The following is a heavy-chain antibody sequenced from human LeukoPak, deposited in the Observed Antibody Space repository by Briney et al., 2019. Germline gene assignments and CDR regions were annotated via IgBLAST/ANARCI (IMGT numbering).Heavy chain of an antibody. D-gene: IGHD6-19*01. Sequence: PGGSLRLSCAASGFTSGFKFNNYGMHWVRQAPGKGLEYVAVIWYDGSQKYYADSVKGRFTISRDNSRNTLDLQMNSLRVEDTAVYYCAAGGHSTGWWAFDSWGQGTLVTVSP. J-gene: IGHJ5*01. V-gene: IGHV3-33*01. CDR2: IWYDGSQK. CDR3: AAGGHSTGWWAFDS. CDR1: GFTSGFKFNNYG.